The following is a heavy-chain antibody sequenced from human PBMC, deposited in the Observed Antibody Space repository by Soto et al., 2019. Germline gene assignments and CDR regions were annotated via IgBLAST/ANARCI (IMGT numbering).Heavy chain of an antibody. CDR1: GYTFTSYD. Sequence: QVQLVQSGAEVKKPGASVKVSCKASGYTFTSYDINWVRLATGQGLEWMGWMNPNSGNTGYAQKCQGRDTMTRNTSISTADMERSSLRAEDTAVYYCARSYYGAGSYWNWFDPWGQGTLVTVSS. CDR3: ARSYYGAGSYWNWFDP. CDR2: MNPNSGNT. J-gene: IGHJ5*02. V-gene: IGHV1-8*01. D-gene: IGHD3-10*01.